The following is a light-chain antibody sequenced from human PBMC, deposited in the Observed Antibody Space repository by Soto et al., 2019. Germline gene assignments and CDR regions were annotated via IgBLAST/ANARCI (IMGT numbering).Light chain of an antibody. Sequence: LPQSPGTLSLSPGDRATLSCRASQSVTANYIAWYQQKPGQAPRLLIYGASSRATGIPDRFSGSGSGTDFTLTITRLEPEVFAVYFCQQYGSSPLTFGAGTKVEIK. V-gene: IGKV3-20*01. CDR3: QQYGSSPLT. CDR2: GAS. J-gene: IGKJ4*01. CDR1: QSVTANY.